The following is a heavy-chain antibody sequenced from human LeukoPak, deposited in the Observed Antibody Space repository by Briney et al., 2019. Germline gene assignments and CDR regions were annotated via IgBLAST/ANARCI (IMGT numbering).Heavy chain of an antibody. V-gene: IGHV4-59*08. CDR1: GGSISSYY. Sequence: SETLSLTCTVSGGSISSYYWSWIRQPPGKGLEWIGYIYYSGSTNYNPSLKSRVTISVDTSKNQFSLKLSSVTAADTAVYYCARQASSWYGKYFDYWGQGTLVTVSS. J-gene: IGHJ4*02. CDR3: ARQASSWYGKYFDY. CDR2: IYYSGST. D-gene: IGHD6-13*01.